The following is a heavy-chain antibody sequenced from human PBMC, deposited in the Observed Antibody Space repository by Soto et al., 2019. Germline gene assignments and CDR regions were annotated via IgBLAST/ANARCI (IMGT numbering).Heavy chain of an antibody. V-gene: IGHV4-59*01. Sequence: QVQLQESGPGLVKPSETLSLTCTVSGGSISSYYWSRIRQPPGKGLEWIGYIYYSGSTNYNPSLKSRVTISVDTSKNQFSLKLSSVTAADTAVYYCARDYGGNSHYYYGMDVWGQGTTVTVSS. CDR1: GGSISSYY. D-gene: IGHD4-17*01. CDR2: IYYSGST. CDR3: ARDYGGNSHYYYGMDV. J-gene: IGHJ6*02.